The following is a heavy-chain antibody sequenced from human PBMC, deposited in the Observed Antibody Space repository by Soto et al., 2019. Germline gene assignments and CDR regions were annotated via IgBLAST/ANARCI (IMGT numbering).Heavy chain of an antibody. J-gene: IGHJ6*02. V-gene: IGHV3-48*02. CDR2: ISSSGGAI. Sequence: EVQLVESGGDLVQPGGSLRLSCAASGFIFSDYTMTWVRQAPGRGLEFVSHISSSGGAIFYAESVKGRFTVSRDNAKNSLYLQMNSLRDEDTAVYFCASDHGGSTWFVGVYYFFGMDVWGQGTAVTVSS. CDR1: GFIFSDYT. CDR3: ASDHGGSTWFVGVYYFFGMDV. D-gene: IGHD6-13*01.